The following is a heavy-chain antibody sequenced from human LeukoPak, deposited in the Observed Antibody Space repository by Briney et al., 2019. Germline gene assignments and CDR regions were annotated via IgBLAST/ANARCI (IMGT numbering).Heavy chain of an antibody. D-gene: IGHD3-22*01. CDR2: IYYSGST. J-gene: IGHJ4*02. V-gene: IGHV4-59*01. CDR3: ATYYYDSSGYYWFDY. CDR1: GGSISSYY. Sequence: SETLSLTCTVSGGSISSYYWSWIRQPPGKGLEWIGYIYYSGSTNYNPSLKSRVTISVDTSKNQFSLKLSSVTAADTAVYYCATYYYDSSGYYWFDYWGQGTLVTVSS.